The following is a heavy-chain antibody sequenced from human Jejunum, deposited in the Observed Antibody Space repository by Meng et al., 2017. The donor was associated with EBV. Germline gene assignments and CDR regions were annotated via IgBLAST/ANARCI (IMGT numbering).Heavy chain of an antibody. Sequence: SVPDLSKPSRTLSLHCAVSTDFISSYEWWSWVRQPPGKGLEWLGEINQVGSTYYNPSLKSRVTISIDTSKRQFSLRLNSMTAADTAVYYCARASSERLLDYWGQGTLVTVSS. V-gene: IGHV4-4*02. CDR2: INQVGST. CDR3: ARASSERLLDY. D-gene: IGHD1-14*01. J-gene: IGHJ4*02. CDR1: TDFISSYEW.